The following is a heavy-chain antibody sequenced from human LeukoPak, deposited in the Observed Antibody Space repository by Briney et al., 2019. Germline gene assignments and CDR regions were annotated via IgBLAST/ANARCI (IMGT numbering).Heavy chain of an antibody. Sequence: SETLSLTCTVSGYSISSGYCWGWIRQPPGKGLEWIGSIYHSGSTYYNPSLKSRVTISVDTSKNQFSLKLSSVTAADTAVYYCARDAGTHYYDSSGLFDYWGQGTLVTVSS. V-gene: IGHV4-38-2*02. CDR3: ARDAGTHYYDSSGLFDY. D-gene: IGHD3-22*01. J-gene: IGHJ4*02. CDR1: GYSISSGYC. CDR2: IYHSGST.